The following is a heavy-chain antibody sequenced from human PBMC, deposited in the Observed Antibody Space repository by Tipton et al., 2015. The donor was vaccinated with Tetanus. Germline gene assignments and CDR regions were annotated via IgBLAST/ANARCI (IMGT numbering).Heavy chain of an antibody. D-gene: IGHD3-22*01. CDR1: GGSISSGGYY. Sequence: LRLSCSVSGGSISSGGYYWTWIRQHPGKGLEWIGYIYYSESTYYNPSLQSRVTISVDTSGNLFSLKLSSVTAADTAVYYCARGVTMIVVVNYFDYWGQGILVTVSS. CDR3: ARGVTMIVVVNYFDY. J-gene: IGHJ4*02. CDR2: IYYSEST. V-gene: IGHV4-31*03.